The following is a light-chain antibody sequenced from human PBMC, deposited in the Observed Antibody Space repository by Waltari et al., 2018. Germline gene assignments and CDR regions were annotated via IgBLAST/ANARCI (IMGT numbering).Light chain of an antibody. V-gene: IGKV3-11*01. CDR1: QSVSDS. CDR3: QHRSGP. J-gene: IGKJ3*01. CDR2: DAS. Sequence: EIVLTQSPATLSLSPGERATLSCRASQSVSDSLDWYQHKPGQAPRLLVYDASDRATGVPARFSGRGSGTHFTLTISSLEPADFAVYYCQHRSGPFGPGTKVDFK.